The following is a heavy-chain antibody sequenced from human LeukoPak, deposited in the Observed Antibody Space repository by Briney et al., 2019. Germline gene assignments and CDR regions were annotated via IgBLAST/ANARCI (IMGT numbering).Heavy chain of an antibody. V-gene: IGHV4-39*01. CDR2: IHYRGST. J-gene: IGHJ4*02. CDR3: ARLRRGRVVSAASLDY. CDR1: GGSISSSSYY. D-gene: IGHD2-2*01. Sequence: PSETLSLTCTVSGGSISSSSYYWGWIRQPPGKGLEWIGSIHYRGSTYYNPSLKSRVTISVDTSKNQFSLKVSSVTAADTAVYYCARLRRGRVVSAASLDYWGQGTLVTVSS.